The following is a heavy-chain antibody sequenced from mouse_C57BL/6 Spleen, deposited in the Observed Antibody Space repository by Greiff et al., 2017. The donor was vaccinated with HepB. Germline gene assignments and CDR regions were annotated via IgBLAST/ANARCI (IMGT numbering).Heavy chain of an antibody. CDR3: ARYDYDDYFDY. CDR2: ISSGSSTI. V-gene: IGHV5-17*01. CDR1: GFTFSVYG. D-gene: IGHD2-4*01. J-gene: IGHJ2*01. Sequence: EVQLVESGGGLVKPGGSLKLSCAASGFTFSVYGMHWVRQAPEKGLEWVAYISSGSSTIYYADTVKGRFTISRDNAKNTLFLQMTSLRSEDTAMYYCARYDYDDYFDYWGQGTTLTVSS.